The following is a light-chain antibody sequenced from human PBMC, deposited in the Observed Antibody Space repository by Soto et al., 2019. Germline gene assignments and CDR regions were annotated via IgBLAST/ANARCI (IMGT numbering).Light chain of an antibody. CDR2: TAS. CDR1: QRINKY. CDR3: PQSLSTPYT. Sequence: DIQMTQSPSSLSASVGDSVTIPCRASQRINKYLNWYQQRSGRAPRLIIHTASSLHSGVPSRFSGSGSGSDFNLTISSLQPEDFATDLCPQSLSTPYTFGQGNKLES. V-gene: IGKV1-39*01. J-gene: IGKJ2*01.